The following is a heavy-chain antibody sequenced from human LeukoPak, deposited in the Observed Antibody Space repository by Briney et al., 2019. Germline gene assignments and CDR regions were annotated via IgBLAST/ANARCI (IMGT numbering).Heavy chain of an antibody. D-gene: IGHD5-18*01. CDR1: GYTFIAYY. Sequence: ASVKVSCKASGYTFIAYYMHWVRQAPGQGLEWMGWINPNSGGTNYAQKFQGRVTMTRDTSISTVYMELSRLRSDDTAVYYCARDLGLQLWLVPDYWGQGTLVTVSS. CDR3: ARDLGLQLWLVPDY. V-gene: IGHV1-2*02. CDR2: INPNSGGT. J-gene: IGHJ4*02.